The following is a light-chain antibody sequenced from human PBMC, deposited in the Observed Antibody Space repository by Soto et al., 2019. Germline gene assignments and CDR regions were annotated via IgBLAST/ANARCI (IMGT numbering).Light chain of an antibody. CDR1: QSVSSN. CDR2: GAS. V-gene: IGKV3-15*01. J-gene: IGKJ5*01. CDR3: QQYGSSPIT. Sequence: EIVMTQSPATLSVSPGERATLPCRASQSVSSNLAWYQQKPGQAPRLLIYGASTRATGIPARFSGSGSGTEFTLTISSLQSEDFAVYYCQQYGSSPITFGQGTRLEIK.